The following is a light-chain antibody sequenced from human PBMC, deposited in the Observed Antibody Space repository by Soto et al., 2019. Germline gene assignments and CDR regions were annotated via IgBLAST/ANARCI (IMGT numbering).Light chain of an antibody. Sequence: QSVLTQPASVSGSPGQSITISCTGTSSDVGGYNYVSWYQQHPGKAPKLMIYEVSNRPSGVSHRFSGSKSGNTASLTISGLHAEDEADYYCSSYTSSITLVFGGGTKLTVL. J-gene: IGLJ3*02. CDR1: SSDVGGYNY. V-gene: IGLV2-14*01. CDR3: SSYTSSITLV. CDR2: EVS.